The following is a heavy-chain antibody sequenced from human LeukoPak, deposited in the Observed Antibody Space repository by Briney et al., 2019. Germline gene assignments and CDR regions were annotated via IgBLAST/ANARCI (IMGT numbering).Heavy chain of an antibody. CDR3: ARVFGRQLPDY. J-gene: IGHJ4*02. CDR1: GYTFTGYY. Sequence: ASVTVSCKASGYTFTGYYLHWVRQAPGQGLEWMGWIKPNSGGTNYAQKFQGRVTMTRDTSISTAYMEVSRLISDDTAVYYCARVFGRQLPDYWGQGTLVTVSS. CDR2: IKPNSGGT. D-gene: IGHD1-26*01. V-gene: IGHV1-2*02.